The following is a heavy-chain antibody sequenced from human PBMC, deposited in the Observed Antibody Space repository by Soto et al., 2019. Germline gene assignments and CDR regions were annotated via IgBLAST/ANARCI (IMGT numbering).Heavy chain of an antibody. J-gene: IGHJ6*02. CDR1: GFTFTSSA. D-gene: IGHD3-22*01. Sequence: QMQLVQSGPEVKKPGTSVKVSCKASGFTFTSSAVQWVRQARGQRLEWIGWIVVGCGNTNYAQKFQGRVTMTRNTSISTAYMELSSLRSEDTAVYYCARAGRITMIVPDVWGQGTTVTVSS. CDR2: IVVGCGNT. CDR3: ARAGRITMIVPDV. V-gene: IGHV1-58*01.